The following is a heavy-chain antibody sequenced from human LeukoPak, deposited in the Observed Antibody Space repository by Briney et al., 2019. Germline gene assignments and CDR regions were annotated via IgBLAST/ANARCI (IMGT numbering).Heavy chain of an antibody. Sequence: PSETLSLTCTVSGGSISSSSYYWGWIRQPPGKGLEWIGSIYYSGSTYYNPSLKSRVTISVDTSKNQFSLKLSSVTAADTAVYYCARQAGYYDSSGYHDAFDIWGQGTMVTVSS. D-gene: IGHD3-22*01. CDR1: GGSISSSSYY. CDR3: ARQAGYYDSSGYHDAFDI. V-gene: IGHV4-39*01. J-gene: IGHJ3*02. CDR2: IYYSGST.